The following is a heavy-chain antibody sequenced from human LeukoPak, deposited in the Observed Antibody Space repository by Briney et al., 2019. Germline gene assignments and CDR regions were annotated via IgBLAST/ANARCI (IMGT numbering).Heavy chain of an antibody. D-gene: IGHD3-3*01. J-gene: IGHJ4*02. CDR1: GFTFSSFG. V-gene: IGHV3-33*01. CDR3: ARGFLDFDS. Sequence: GGSLRLSCVASGFTFSSFGMHWVRQAPGKGLEWVALIWYDGSNTYYADSVKGRFTISRDDSKNTVYLQMNSLKAEDTALYYCARGFLDFDSWGQGTLVIVSS. CDR2: IWYDGSNT.